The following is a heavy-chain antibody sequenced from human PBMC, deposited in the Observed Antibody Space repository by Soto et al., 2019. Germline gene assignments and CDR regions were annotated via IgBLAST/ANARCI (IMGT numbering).Heavy chain of an antibody. CDR2: IIPIFGTA. V-gene: IGHV1-69*01. CDR1: VGTFSSYA. D-gene: IGHD5-18*01. J-gene: IGHJ4*02. Sequence: QVQLVQSGAEVKKPGSSVKVSCKSSVGTFSSYASSWVRQAPGQGLEWMGGIIPIFGTANYAQKFQGRVTMTADESTSTAYMELSSLRSEDTAVYYCARERGDTAMVSFDYWGQGTLVTVSS. CDR3: ARERGDTAMVSFDY.